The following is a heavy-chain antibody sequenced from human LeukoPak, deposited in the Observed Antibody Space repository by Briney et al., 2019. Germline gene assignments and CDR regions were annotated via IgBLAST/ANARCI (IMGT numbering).Heavy chain of an antibody. CDR1: GFTLSSYG. Sequence: PGGSLRLSCAASGFTLSSYGMHWVRQAPGKGLEWVAVISYDGSNKYYADSVKGRFTISRDNSKNTLYLQMNSLRAEDTAVYNCAKESYSSGWYEFDYWGQGSLLTVSS. V-gene: IGHV3-30*18. J-gene: IGHJ4*02. CDR2: ISYDGSNK. D-gene: IGHD6-19*01. CDR3: AKESYSSGWYEFDY.